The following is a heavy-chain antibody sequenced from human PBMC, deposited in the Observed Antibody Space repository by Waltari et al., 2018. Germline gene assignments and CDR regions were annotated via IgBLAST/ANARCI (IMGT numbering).Heavy chain of an antibody. J-gene: IGHJ4*02. D-gene: IGHD2-15*01. CDR1: YC. CDR2: FRHPGDT. Sequence: YCCNWIPQPPGKLVVWIGFFRHPGDTKCNPSLKSRVTMSVDTSSDQISLRLTSVTAADSAVYYCARWDTPGRYFGDWCQGTPVTVSS. V-gene: IGHV4-59*08. CDR3: ARWDTPGRYFGD.